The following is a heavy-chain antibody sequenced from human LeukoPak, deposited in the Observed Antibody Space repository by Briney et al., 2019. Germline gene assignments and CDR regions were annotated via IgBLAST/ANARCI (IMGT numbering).Heavy chain of an antibody. V-gene: IGHV3-15*07. CDR3: TTGGSVIVAGTRAFDI. Sequence: GGSLRLSCVASGFTFSNTWMNWVRQAPGKGLEWVGRIKSEIDGGATGYAAPVQDRFTISRDDSQATLYLQMNSLKTEDTAVYYCTTGGSVIVAGTRAFDIWGQGTMVTVSS. D-gene: IGHD5-12*01. CDR1: GFTFSNTW. CDR2: IKSEIDGGAT. J-gene: IGHJ3*02.